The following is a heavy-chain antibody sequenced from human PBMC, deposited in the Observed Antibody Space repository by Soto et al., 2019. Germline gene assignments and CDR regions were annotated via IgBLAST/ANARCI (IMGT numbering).Heavy chain of an antibody. J-gene: IGHJ5*02. CDR2: IIPLFGTT. Sequence: SVKVSCKASGGTFSSYAISWVRQAPGRGLEWMGGIIPLFGTTNYAQKFRGRVTVTADESTSTVYMEVRSLRFEGTAVYYCARAHGSSWYNWFDPWGQGTLVTVSS. CDR3: ARAHGSSWYNWFDP. V-gene: IGHV1-69*13. D-gene: IGHD6-13*01. CDR1: GGTFSSYA.